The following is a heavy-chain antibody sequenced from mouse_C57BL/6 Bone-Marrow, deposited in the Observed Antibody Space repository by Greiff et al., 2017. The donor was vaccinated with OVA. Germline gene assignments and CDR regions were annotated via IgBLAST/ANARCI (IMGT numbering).Heavy chain of an antibody. D-gene: IGHD1-1*01. Sequence: EVHLVESGGGLVQPGGSLKLSCAASGFTFSDYYMYWVRQTPEKRLEWVAYISNGGGSTYYPDTVKGRFTISRDNAKNTLYLQMSRLKSEDTAMYYCARHKEEITYWYFDVWGTGTTVTVSS. CDR3: ARHKEEITYWYFDV. J-gene: IGHJ1*03. CDR2: ISNGGGST. V-gene: IGHV5-12*01. CDR1: GFTFSDYY.